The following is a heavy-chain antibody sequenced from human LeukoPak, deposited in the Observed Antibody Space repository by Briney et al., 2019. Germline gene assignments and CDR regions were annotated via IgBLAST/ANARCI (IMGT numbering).Heavy chain of an antibody. V-gene: IGHV1-2*06. CDR2: IDPNSGGT. J-gene: IGHJ4*02. D-gene: IGHD3-22*01. Sequence: ASVKVSCKASGYTFTGYYMHWVRQDPGQGLEWMGRIDPNSGGTSYAQKFQGRVTMTRDTSISAAYMGLSSLRSDDTAVYYCARDYDSSGYYYANYWGQGTLVTVSS. CDR3: ARDYDSSGYYYANY. CDR1: GYTFTGYY.